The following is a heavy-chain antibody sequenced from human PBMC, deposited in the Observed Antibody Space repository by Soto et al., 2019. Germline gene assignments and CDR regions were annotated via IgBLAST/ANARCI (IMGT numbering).Heavy chain of an antibody. V-gene: IGHV3-53*01. J-gene: IGHJ3*01. D-gene: IGHD1-1*01. Sequence: PGGSLRLSCAASGLTVSGKKYVSWVRQAPGKGLEWVSTLYDVDGSFYSDSVKGRFTTSSDSSKTTVYLQMNDLRPADTAVYYCATWHEREHAYDVWGQGTTVTVSS. CDR3: ATWHEREHAYDV. CDR2: LYDVDGS. CDR1: GLTVSGKKY.